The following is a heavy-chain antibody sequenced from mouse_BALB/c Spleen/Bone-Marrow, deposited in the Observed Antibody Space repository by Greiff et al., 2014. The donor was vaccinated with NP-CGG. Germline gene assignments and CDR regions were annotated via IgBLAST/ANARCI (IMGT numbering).Heavy chain of an antibody. CDR2: IYPYNGGT. Sequence: VQLQQSGPELVKPGASVKISCKASGYTFTDYNMHWVKQSHGRSLEWIGYIYPYNGGTGYNQKFKSKATLTVDNSSSTAYMELRSLTSEDSAVYYCARGWLPSWFAYWGQGTLVTVSA. D-gene: IGHD2-3*01. V-gene: IGHV1S29*02. J-gene: IGHJ3*01. CDR3: ARGWLPSWFAY. CDR1: GYTFTDYN.